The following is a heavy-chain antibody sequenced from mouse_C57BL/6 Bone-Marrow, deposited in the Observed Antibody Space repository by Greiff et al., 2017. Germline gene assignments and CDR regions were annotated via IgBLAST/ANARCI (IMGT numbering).Heavy chain of an antibody. CDR3: ASEGYGSSGGYFDV. CDR1: GFTFSSYA. D-gene: IGHD1-1*01. V-gene: IGHV5-4*01. J-gene: IGHJ1*03. Sequence: EVQGVESGGGLVKPGGSLKLSCAASGFTFSSYAMSWVRQTPEKRLEWVATISDGGSYTYYPDNVKGRFTISRDNAKNNPYLQMSQLKSEDAAMYYCASEGYGSSGGYFDVWGTGTTVTVSS. CDR2: ISDGGSYT.